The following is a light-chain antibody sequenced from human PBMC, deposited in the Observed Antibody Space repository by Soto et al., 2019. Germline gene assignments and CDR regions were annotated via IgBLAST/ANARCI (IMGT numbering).Light chain of an antibody. CDR2: GAS. J-gene: IGKJ5*01. CDR3: HHYGSSPLT. V-gene: IGKV3-20*01. CDR1: WIVTSSQ. Sequence: EIVLTRSQGPLSFFPGEGVTSSCRAGWIVTSSQLARHQQKPGPAPRLLVFGASSRVLGIPDRFSGSGSGTDFTLTISRLEPEDFAVYYCHHYGSSPLTFGHGTRLEIK.